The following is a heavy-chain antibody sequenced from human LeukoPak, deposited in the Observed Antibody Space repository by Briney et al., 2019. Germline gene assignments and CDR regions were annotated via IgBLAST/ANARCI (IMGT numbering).Heavy chain of an antibody. V-gene: IGHV3-11*01. CDR1: GFIFSDYY. J-gene: IGHJ1*01. D-gene: IGHD6-13*01. CDR2: ITSSGSTF. Sequence: GGSLRLSCAASGFIFSDYYMSWIRQAPGKGLEWVSYITSSGSTFYYADSVKGRFTISRDNAKNSLCLQMNTLRAEDTAVYYCASRGTAAAGTIKHWGQGTLVTVSS. CDR3: ASRGTAAAGTIKH.